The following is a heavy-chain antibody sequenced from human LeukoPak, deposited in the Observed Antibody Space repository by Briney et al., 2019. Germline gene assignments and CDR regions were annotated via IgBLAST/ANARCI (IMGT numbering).Heavy chain of an antibody. Sequence: GGSLRLSCAASGFTFSDYYMSWIRQAPGKGLEWVSYISSSGSTIYYADSVKGRFTISRDNAKNSLYLQMNSLRAEDTAVYYCARGRDCSSTSCFATYYYYYYMDVWGKGTTVTVSS. V-gene: IGHV3-11*04. CDR2: ISSSGSTI. CDR3: ARGRDCSSTSCFATYYYYYYMDV. CDR1: GFTFSDYY. D-gene: IGHD2-2*01. J-gene: IGHJ6*03.